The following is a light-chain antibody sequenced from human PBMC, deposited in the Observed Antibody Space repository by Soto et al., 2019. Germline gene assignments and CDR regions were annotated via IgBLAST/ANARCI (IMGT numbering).Light chain of an antibody. V-gene: IGKV3-20*01. J-gene: IGKJ5*01. CDR3: QQFSSYPLT. CDR1: QTVRNNY. Sequence: EFVLTQSPGTLSLSPGERATLSCRASQTVRNNYLAWYQQKPGQAPRLLIYDASSRATGIPDRFSGGGSGTDFTLTISRLEPEDFAVYYCQQFSSYPLTLGQGTRLEI. CDR2: DAS.